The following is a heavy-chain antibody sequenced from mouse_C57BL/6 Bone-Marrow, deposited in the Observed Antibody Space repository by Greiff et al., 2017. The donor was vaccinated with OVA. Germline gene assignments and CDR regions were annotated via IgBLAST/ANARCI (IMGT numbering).Heavy chain of an antibody. CDR2: IRSKSNNYAT. CDR3: VRHHYLNWYFDV. CDR1: GFSFNTYA. J-gene: IGHJ1*03. Sequence: EVKLMESGGGLVQPKGSLKLSCAASGFSFNTYAMNWVRQAPGKGLEWVARIRSKSNNYATYYADTVKDRFTISRDDSESMLYLQMNNLKTEDTAMYYCVRHHYLNWYFDVWGTGTTVTVSS. V-gene: IGHV10-1*01. D-gene: IGHD1-1*02.